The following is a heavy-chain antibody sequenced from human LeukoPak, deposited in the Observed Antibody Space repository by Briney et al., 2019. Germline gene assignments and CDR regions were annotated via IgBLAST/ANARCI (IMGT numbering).Heavy chain of an antibody. Sequence: GASVKVSCKASGYTFTSHAMHWVRQAPGQRLEWMGWINAGNGNTKYSQEFQGRVTITRDTSASTAYMELSSLRSEDMAVYYCAREKTYLNYYDSSGYYLDAFDIWGQGTMVTVSS. CDR3: AREKTYLNYYDSSGYYLDAFDI. CDR2: INAGNGNT. J-gene: IGHJ3*02. D-gene: IGHD3-22*01. V-gene: IGHV1-3*03. CDR1: GYTFTSHA.